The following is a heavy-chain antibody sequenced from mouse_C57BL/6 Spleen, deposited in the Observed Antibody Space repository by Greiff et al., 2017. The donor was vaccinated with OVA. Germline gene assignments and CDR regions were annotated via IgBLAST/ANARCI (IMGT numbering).Heavy chain of an antibody. Sequence: QVQLQQPGAELVMPGASVKLFCKASGYTFTSYWMHWVKQRPGQGLEWIGEIDPSDSYTNYNQKFKGKSTLTVDKSSSTAYMQLSSLTSEDSAVYYCARAQDAPGFAYWGQGTLVTVSA. V-gene: IGHV1-69*01. CDR2: IDPSDSYT. D-gene: IGHD3-2*02. CDR3: ARAQDAPGFAY. CDR1: GYTFTSYW. J-gene: IGHJ3*01.